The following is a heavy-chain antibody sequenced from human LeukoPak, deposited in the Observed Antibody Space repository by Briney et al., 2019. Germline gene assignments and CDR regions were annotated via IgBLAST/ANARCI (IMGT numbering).Heavy chain of an antibody. CDR1: GFTFSNYV. V-gene: IGHV3-23*01. CDR2: ISGSGGST. Sequence: GETLRLSCAASGFTFSNYVMSWARQAPGKGLEWVSSISGSGGSTYYADSVKGRFTISRDNSKNTLYLQMNSLRAEDTAVYYCAKDIQYYDILTGRDYWGQGTLVTVSS. CDR3: AKDIQYYDILTGRDY. J-gene: IGHJ4*02. D-gene: IGHD3-9*01.